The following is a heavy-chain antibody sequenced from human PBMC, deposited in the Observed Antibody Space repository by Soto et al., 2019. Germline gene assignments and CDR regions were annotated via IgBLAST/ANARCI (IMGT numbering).Heavy chain of an antibody. CDR3: ARSDCYGVCRGKWLDP. D-gene: IGHD2-21*02. J-gene: IGHJ5*02. CDR2: IYHSGTT. CDR1: GGSISSDDW. V-gene: IGHV4-4*02. Sequence: QVQLQESGPGLVKPSGTLSLTCAVSGGSISSDDWWTWVRQTPGKGLEWIGEIYHSGTTNYNPSLMGCVTIAVDKAKSQFSLGLGFVTAADTAVYYCARSDCYGVCRGKWLDPWGQGILVTVSS.